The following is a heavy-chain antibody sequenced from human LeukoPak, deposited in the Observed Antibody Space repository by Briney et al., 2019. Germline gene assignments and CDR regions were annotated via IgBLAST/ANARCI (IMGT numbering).Heavy chain of an antibody. CDR3: ERDARSDTMNWVDR. J-gene: IGHJ5*02. D-gene: IGHD3-3*01. CDR2: FDDSGST. CDR1: GGSISSSSYN. Sequence: MPSETLSLTCTVSGGSISSSSYNWGWIRQPPGKGLEWVGSFDDSGSTYYNPSLKSRVTISVDTSKNQFSLKLSSVTAVDTAVYYGERDARSDTMNWVDRGGQGTLVTVSS. V-gene: IGHV4-39*07.